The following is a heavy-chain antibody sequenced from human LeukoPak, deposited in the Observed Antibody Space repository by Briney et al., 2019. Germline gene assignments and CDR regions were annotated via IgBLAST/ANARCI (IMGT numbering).Heavy chain of an antibody. CDR1: GGPISAYY. J-gene: IGHJ4*02. V-gene: IGHV4-4*09. CDR2: IYLSANT. Sequence: SETLSLTCTVSGGPISAYYWNWVRQPPGKGLEWIGYIYLSANTNYNPSLKSRVTISVDTSKNQFSLRLTSVTAADTAVYSCTRRLRTYFDYWGQGTLVTVSS. CDR3: TRRLRTYFDY.